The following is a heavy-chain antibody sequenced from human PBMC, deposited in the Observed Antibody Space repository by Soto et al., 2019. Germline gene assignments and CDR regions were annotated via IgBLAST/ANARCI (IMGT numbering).Heavy chain of an antibody. D-gene: IGHD2-21*01. CDR3: ARAYCGGDCYSLAYYYYYYMDV. J-gene: IGHJ6*03. V-gene: IGHV1-18*01. CDR1: GYTFTSYG. Sequence: ASVKVSCKASGYTFTSYGISWVRQAPGQGLEWMGWISAYNGNTNYAQKLQGRVTMTTDTSTSTAYMELRSLRSDDTAVYYCARAYCGGDCYSLAYYYYYYMDVWGKGTTVTVSS. CDR2: ISAYNGNT.